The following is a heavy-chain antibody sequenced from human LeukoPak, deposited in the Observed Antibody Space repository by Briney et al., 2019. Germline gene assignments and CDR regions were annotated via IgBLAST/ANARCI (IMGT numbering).Heavy chain of an antibody. CDR1: GFTFSSYT. V-gene: IGHV3-48*01. CDR3: ARVGAVAGTLNWFDP. J-gene: IGHJ5*02. Sequence: PGRSLRLSCAASGFTFSSYTMNWVRQAPGKGLEWVSYISSDSSTIYYADSVKGRFTISRDNAKNSLYLQMNSLRAEDTALYYCARVGAVAGTLNWFDPWGQGTLVTVSS. D-gene: IGHD6-19*01. CDR2: ISSDSSTI.